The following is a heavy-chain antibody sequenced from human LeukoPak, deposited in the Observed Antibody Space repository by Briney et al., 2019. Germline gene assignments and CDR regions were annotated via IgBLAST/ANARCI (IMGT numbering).Heavy chain of an antibody. V-gene: IGHV4-59*08. CDR2: IHYSRGT. J-gene: IGHJ5*02. CDR3: ARHGDYFDP. CDR1: GGSISSDY. D-gene: IGHD4-11*01. Sequence: SETLSLTCTVSGGSISSDYWSWVRQPPGKGLEWIAYIHYSRGTNYNPSLKSRVIISVDTSKNQLSLKLTSVTAADTAVYYCARHGDYFDPWGQGTLVTVSS.